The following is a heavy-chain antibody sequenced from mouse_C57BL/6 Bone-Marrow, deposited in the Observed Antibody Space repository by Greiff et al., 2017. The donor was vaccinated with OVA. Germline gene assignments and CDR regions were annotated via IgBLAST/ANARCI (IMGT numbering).Heavy chain of an antibody. CDR1: GYTFTSYW. CDR3: EREGLGDYPSMDY. V-gene: IGHV1-64*01. D-gene: IGHD2-4*01. J-gene: IGHJ4*01. Sequence: VQLQQPGAELVKPGASVKLSCKASGYTFTSYWMHWVKQRPGQGLEWIGMIHPNSGSTNYNEKFKSKATLTVDKSSRTAYMQLSSLTSEDSAVYYWEREGLGDYPSMDYGGQGTSVTVSS. CDR2: IHPNSGST.